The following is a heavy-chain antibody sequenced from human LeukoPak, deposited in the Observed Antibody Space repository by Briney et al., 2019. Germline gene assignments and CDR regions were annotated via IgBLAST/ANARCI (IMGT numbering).Heavy chain of an antibody. Sequence: SETLSLTCTVSGGSISYYYWSWIRQSPGKGLEWIGYIYYSGTTNYNPSLKSRVTISVDTSKNQFSLKLSSVTAADTAVYYCARDAPNGPKYTWGQGTLVTVSS. D-gene: IGHD2-8*01. V-gene: IGHV4-59*12. CDR2: IYYSGTT. CDR1: GGSISYYY. CDR3: ARDAPNGPKYT. J-gene: IGHJ4*02.